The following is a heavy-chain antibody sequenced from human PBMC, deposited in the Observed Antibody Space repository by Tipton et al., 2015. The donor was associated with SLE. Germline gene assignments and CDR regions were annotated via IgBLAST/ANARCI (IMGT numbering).Heavy chain of an antibody. J-gene: IGHJ2*01. D-gene: IGHD6-13*01. Sequence: SLRLSCAASGFTFSTSWMSWVRQAPGKGLEWVANINEDGSAKNYVGSVRGRFTISRSNSKNSLFLQMNNLSAEDTAVYYCAREQQLADWYFDLWGRGTLVSVSS. CDR3: AREQQLADWYFDL. CDR2: INEDGSAK. CDR1: GFTFSTSW. V-gene: IGHV3-7*01.